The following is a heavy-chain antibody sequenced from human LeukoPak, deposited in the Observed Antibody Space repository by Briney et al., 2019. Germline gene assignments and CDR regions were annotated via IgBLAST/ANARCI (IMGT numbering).Heavy chain of an antibody. Sequence: SVKVSCKASGGTFSSYAISWVRQAPGQGLEWMGRIIPIFGTANYAQKFQGRVTITTDESTSTVYMELSSLRSEDTAVYYCARGDFWSGSFDYWGQGTLVTVSS. CDR2: IIPIFGTA. CDR3: ARGDFWSGSFDY. CDR1: GGTFSSYA. D-gene: IGHD3-3*01. V-gene: IGHV1-69*05. J-gene: IGHJ4*02.